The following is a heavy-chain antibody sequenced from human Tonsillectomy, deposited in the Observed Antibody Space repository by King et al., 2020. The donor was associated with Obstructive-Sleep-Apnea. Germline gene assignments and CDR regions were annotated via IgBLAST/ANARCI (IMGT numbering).Heavy chain of an antibody. J-gene: IGHJ2*01. CDR1: GFTFSNYW. CDR3: ARESTDWYFAL. V-gene: IGHV3-7*03. D-gene: IGHD4-11*01. Sequence: VQLVESGGGLVQPGGSLRLSCAASGFTFSNYWMSWVRQAPGKGLEWVANIKRDGSEKYYVDSVKGRFTISRENAKNSLYLQMNSLRAEDTAVYYCARESTDWYFALWGRGTLVTVSS. CDR2: IKRDGSEK.